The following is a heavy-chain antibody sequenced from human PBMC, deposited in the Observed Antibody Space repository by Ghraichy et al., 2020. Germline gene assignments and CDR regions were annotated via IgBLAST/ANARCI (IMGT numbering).Heavy chain of an antibody. J-gene: IGHJ5*02. CDR2: MNEDGTIT. CDR3: ASDLSGRSGS. Sequence: LSLTCAASGFTFRNFWMHWVRQVPGKGLVWVSRMNEDGTITTYADSVKDRFTISRDNAKNTLYLQMNSLRVDDSAVYYCASDLSGRSGSWGQGTLVTVSS. V-gene: IGHV3-74*01. D-gene: IGHD1-26*01. CDR1: GFTFRNFW.